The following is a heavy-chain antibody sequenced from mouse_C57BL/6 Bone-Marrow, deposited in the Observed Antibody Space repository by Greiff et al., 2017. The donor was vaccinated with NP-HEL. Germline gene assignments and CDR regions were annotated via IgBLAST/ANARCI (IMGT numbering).Heavy chain of an antibody. CDR2: ITHSGET. V-gene: IGHV12-3*01. Sequence: QVQLKESGPGLVKPSQSLFLTCSITGFPITSGYYWIWIRQSPGKPLEWMGYITHSGETFYNPSLQSPISITRETSKNQFFLQLNSVTTEDTAMYYCAGAYGLWSFAYWGQGTLVTVSA. CDR1: GFPITSGYY. CDR3: AGAYGLWSFAY. D-gene: IGHD1-1*02. J-gene: IGHJ3*01.